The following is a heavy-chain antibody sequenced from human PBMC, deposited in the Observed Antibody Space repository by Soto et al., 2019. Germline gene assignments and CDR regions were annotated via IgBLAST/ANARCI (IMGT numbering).Heavy chain of an antibody. V-gene: IGHV4-39*01. Sequence: QLQLQESGPGLVKPSETLSLTCTVSGGSISSSSYYWGWIRQPPGKGLEWIGSIYYSGSTYYNPSLKSRVTISVDTSKNQFSLKLSSVTAADTAVYYCARRTIDHVVDYWGQGTLVTVSS. CDR1: GGSISSSSYY. D-gene: IGHD3-16*01. J-gene: IGHJ4*02. CDR3: ARRTIDHVVDY. CDR2: IYYSGST.